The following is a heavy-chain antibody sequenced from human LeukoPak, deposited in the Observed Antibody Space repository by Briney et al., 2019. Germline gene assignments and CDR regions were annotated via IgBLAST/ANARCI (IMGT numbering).Heavy chain of an antibody. Sequence: ASVKVSCKASGYTFTNHDINWVRQASGQGLEWMGWINPNSGGTNYAQKFQGWVTMTRDTSISTAYMELSRLRSDDTAVYYCARDSSRSFYGSGTYYPDAFDIWGQGTMVTVSS. CDR3: ARDSSRSFYGSGTYYPDAFDI. V-gene: IGHV1-2*04. CDR1: GYTFTNHD. D-gene: IGHD3-10*01. J-gene: IGHJ3*02. CDR2: INPNSGGT.